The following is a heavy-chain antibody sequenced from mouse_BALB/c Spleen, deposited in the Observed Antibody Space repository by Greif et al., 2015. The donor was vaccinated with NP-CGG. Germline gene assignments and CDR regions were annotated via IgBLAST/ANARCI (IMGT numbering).Heavy chain of an antibody. CDR2: ISSGGSYT. Sequence: DVHLVESGGGLVKPGGSLKLSCAASGFIFSSYTMSWVRQTPEKRLEWVATISSGGSYTYYPDSVKGRFTISRDNAKNTLYLQMSSLKSEDTAMYYCTRGEVPDGYYSYWYFDVWGAGTTVTVSS. CDR3: TRGEVPDGYYSYWYFDV. D-gene: IGHD2-3*01. J-gene: IGHJ1*01. CDR1: GFIFSSYT. V-gene: IGHV5-6-4*01.